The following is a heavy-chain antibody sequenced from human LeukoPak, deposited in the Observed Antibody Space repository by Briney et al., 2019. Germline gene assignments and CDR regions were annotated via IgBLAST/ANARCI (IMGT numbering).Heavy chain of an antibody. D-gene: IGHD2-21*02. J-gene: IGHJ4*02. V-gene: IGHV4-34*01. CDR3: ARVPARRVVTTPTYFDF. CDR2: INHSGST. Sequence: SETLSLTCAVYGGSFSGYYWSWIRQPPGKGLEWIGEINHSGSTNYNPSLKSRVTISVDTSKNQFSLKLSSVTAADTAVYYCARVPARRVVTTPTYFDFWGQGTLVTVSS. CDR1: GGSFSGYY.